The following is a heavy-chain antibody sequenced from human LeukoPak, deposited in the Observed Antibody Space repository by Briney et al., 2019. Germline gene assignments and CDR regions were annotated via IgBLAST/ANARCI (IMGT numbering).Heavy chain of an antibody. V-gene: IGHV3-48*04. J-gene: IGHJ4*02. Sequence: GGSLRLSCAASGFTFHSYNMNWVRQAPGKGLEWIAYISSSSDTIYYEDSVKGRFTISRDNAKNSLFLQMDSLRAEDTAVYYCATDTTHWVGYWGQGTLVAVSS. CDR3: ATDTTHWVGY. D-gene: IGHD1-26*01. CDR2: ISSSSDTI. CDR1: GFTFHSYN.